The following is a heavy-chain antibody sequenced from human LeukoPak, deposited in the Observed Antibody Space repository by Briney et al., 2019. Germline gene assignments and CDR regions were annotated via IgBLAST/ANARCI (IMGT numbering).Heavy chain of an antibody. V-gene: IGHV3-48*03. CDR1: GFTFSSYE. J-gene: IGHJ4*02. CDR2: ISSSGSTI. Sequence: PGGSLRLSCAASGFTFSSYEMNWVRQAPGKGLEWVSYISSSGSTICYADSVKGRFTISRDNAKNSLYLQMNSLRAEDTAVYYCARSTVWFGEPNFDYWGQGTLVTVSS. CDR3: ARSTVWFGEPNFDY. D-gene: IGHD3-10*01.